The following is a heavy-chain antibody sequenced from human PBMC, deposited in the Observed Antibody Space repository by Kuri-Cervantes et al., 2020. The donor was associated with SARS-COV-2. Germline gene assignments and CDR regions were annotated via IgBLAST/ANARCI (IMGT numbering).Heavy chain of an antibody. CDR3: ARDVGGWFHP. J-gene: IGHJ5*02. Sequence: GGSLRLSCAASGFTFSSYAMSLVRQAPGKGLEWVAVIAYDGSNKYYADSVKGRFTISRDNSKNTLYLQMNSLRAEDTSVYYCARDVGGWFHPWGQGTLVTVSS. D-gene: IGHD3-16*01. CDR2: IAYDGSNK. CDR1: GFTFSSYA. V-gene: IGHV3-30*04.